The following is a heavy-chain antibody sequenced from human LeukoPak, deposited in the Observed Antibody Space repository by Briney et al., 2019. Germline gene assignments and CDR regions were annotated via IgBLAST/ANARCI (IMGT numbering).Heavy chain of an antibody. Sequence: GESLKISCKGSGYSFTTYWIAWVRQMPGKGLEWMGVIYPGDSDTTYSPSFQAQVTISADKSITTAYLQWSSLKASDTAMYYCARRRYCSSTSCDEGAFDLWGQGTMVTVSS. CDR1: GYSFTTYW. D-gene: IGHD2-2*01. V-gene: IGHV5-51*01. CDR3: ARRRYCSSTSCDEGAFDL. CDR2: IYPGDSDT. J-gene: IGHJ3*01.